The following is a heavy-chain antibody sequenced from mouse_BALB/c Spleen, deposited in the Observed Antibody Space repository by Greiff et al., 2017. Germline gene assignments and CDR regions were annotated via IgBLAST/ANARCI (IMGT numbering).Heavy chain of an antibody. CDR2: IDPANGNT. CDR1: GFNIKDTY. D-gene: IGHD2-4*01. Sequence: VHVKQSGAELVKPGASVKLSCTASGFNIKDTYMHWVKQRPEQGLEWIGRIDPANGNTKYDPKFQGKATITADTSSNTAYLQLSSLTSEDTAVYYCALGGSTMTYAMDYWGQGTSVTVSS. CDR3: ALGGSTMTYAMDY. V-gene: IGHV14-3*02. J-gene: IGHJ4*01.